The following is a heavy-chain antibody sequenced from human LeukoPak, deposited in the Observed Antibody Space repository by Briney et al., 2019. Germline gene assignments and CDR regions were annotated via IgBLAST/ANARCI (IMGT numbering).Heavy chain of an antibody. D-gene: IGHD3-22*01. CDR3: ASPYYYDRSSYYHFIDH. CDR2: IKQDGSEK. J-gene: IGHJ4*02. V-gene: IGHV3-7*01. CDR1: GFTFSDYW. Sequence: PGGSLRLSCSASGFTFSDYWMTWVRQAPGKGLEWVANIKQDGSEKYYVDSVKDRFTISRDNAKNSLYLQMTSLRAEDTAVYYCASPYYYDRSSYYHFIDHWGRGTLVTVSS.